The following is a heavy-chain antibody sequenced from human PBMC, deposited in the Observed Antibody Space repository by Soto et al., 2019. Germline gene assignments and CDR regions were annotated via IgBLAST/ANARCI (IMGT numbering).Heavy chain of an antibody. V-gene: IGHV1-3*01. D-gene: IGHD2-21*01. CDR1: GYTFTSYA. Sequence: QVQLVQSGAEVKKPGASVKVSCKASGYTFTSYAMHWVRQAPGQRLEWMGWINDGNGNTKYSQKFQGRVTITRDTSASTAYMELSSLRSEDTAVYYCARVRGYSIGDLWGRGTLVTVSP. CDR2: INDGNGNT. J-gene: IGHJ2*01. CDR3: ARVRGYSIGDL.